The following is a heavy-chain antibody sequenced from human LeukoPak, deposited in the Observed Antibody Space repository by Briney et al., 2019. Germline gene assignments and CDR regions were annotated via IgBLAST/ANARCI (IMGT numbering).Heavy chain of an antibody. V-gene: IGHV3-7*01. D-gene: IGHD4-17*01. J-gene: IGHJ3*02. CDR1: GFTFSSYW. CDR2: IKQDGSEK. CDR3: ARGRSTTVTYDAFDI. Sequence: GGSLRLSCAASGFTFSSYWRSWVRQAPGKGLEWVANIKQDGSEKYYVDSVKGRFTISRDNAKNSLYLQMNSLRAEDTAVYYCARGRSTTVTYDAFDIWGQGTMVTVSS.